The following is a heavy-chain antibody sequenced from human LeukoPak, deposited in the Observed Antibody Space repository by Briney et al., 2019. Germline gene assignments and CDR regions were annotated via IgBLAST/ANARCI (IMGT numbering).Heavy chain of an antibody. Sequence: GGSLRLSCAASGFTFSDYYMSWIRQAPGKGLEGVSYISSSCRTIYYADAVKGRFTISRDNAKNSLYLQMNSLRAEDTAVYYCARGGITMVQGVYYYYYYMDVWGKGTTVTVSS. J-gene: IGHJ6*03. CDR1: GFTFSDYY. CDR3: ARGGITMVQGVYYYYYYMDV. CDR2: ISSSCRTI. V-gene: IGHV3-11*01. D-gene: IGHD3-10*01.